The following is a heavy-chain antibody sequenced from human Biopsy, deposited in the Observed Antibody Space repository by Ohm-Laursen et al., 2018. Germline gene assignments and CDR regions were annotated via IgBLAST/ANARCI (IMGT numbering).Heavy chain of an antibody. V-gene: IGHV2-70*11. Sequence: TQTLTLTCSFSGFSLSARGMCVSWIRQAPGKALEWLARVDWDDYKDYSASLQTKLSISKGTSNDQVVLTVNNVDPAGTATYYCARTPILIVSAGLVYRHRRHLQGMDVWGQGIAVTVS. J-gene: IGHJ6*02. CDR1: GFSLSARGMC. CDR3: ARTPILIVSAGLVYRHRRHLQGMDV. CDR2: VDWDDYK. D-gene: IGHD6-13*01.